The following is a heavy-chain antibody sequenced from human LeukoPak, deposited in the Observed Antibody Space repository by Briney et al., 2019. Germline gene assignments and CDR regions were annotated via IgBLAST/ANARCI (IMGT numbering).Heavy chain of an antibody. V-gene: IGHV5-51*01. D-gene: IGHD3-10*01. CDR3: ARRASGSGDYYYGMDV. CDR1: GYSFTSYW. CDR2: IYPGDSDT. Sequence: GGSLKISCKGSGYSFTSYWIGWVRQMPGKGLEWMGIIYPGDSDTRYSPSFQGQVTISADKSISTAYLQWSSLKASDTAMYYCARRASGSGDYYYGMDVWGQGTTVTVSS. J-gene: IGHJ6*02.